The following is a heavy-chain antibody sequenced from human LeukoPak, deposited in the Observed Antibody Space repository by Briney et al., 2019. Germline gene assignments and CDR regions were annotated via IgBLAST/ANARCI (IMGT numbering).Heavy chain of an antibody. Sequence: PSETLSLTCTVTGGSVISGRYYWGWIRQPPGKGLEWIGEINHSGSTNYNPSLKSRVTISVDTSKNQFSLKLSSVTAADTAVYYCARGYSSDYWGQGTLVTVSS. CDR3: ARGYSSDY. D-gene: IGHD6-13*01. J-gene: IGHJ4*02. CDR1: GGSVISGRYY. CDR2: INHSGST. V-gene: IGHV4-61*01.